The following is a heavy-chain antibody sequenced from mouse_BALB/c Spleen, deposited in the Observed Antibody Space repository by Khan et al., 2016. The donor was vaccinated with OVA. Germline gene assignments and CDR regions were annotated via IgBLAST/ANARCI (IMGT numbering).Heavy chain of an antibody. V-gene: IGHV1-77*01. J-gene: IGHJ3*01. CDR2: ISPGSGNT. CDR3: ERERGAWVPY. Sequence: VQLQESGTELARPGASVKLSCKASGYIFIDYNINWVKQRTGQGLEWIGEISPGSGNTYYNEKFKGKATLTADNSSSTAYMQLSSLTSEDSEVDCSERERGAWVPYWGQGTLGTGSA. CDR1: GYIFIDYN.